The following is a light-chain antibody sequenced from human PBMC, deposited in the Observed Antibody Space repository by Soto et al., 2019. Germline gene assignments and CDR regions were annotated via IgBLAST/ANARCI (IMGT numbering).Light chain of an antibody. CDR2: GNS. Sequence: QSVLTQPPSVSGAPGQRVTISCTGSSSNIGTGYDVHWYQQLPGTAPKLLIYGNSNRPSGVPDRFSGSKSGTSASLAITGLQAEDEGDYYCQSYDSNLSVVFGGGTKLTVL. CDR1: SSNIGTGYD. CDR3: QSYDSNLSVV. J-gene: IGLJ2*01. V-gene: IGLV1-40*01.